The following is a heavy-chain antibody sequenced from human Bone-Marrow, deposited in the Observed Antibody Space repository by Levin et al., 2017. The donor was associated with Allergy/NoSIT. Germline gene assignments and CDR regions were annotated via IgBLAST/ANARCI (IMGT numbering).Heavy chain of an antibody. Sequence: GGSLRLSCVASGFTFSRHGMHWVRQAPGKGLEWVAFIWYDGSSKYYGDSVKGRITISRDNSKNTLYLQLNSLRAEDTAMYYCARDDSIAVAGAIDYWGQGTLVTVSS. CDR1: GFTFSRHG. D-gene: IGHD6-19*01. J-gene: IGHJ4*02. CDR3: ARDDSIAVAGAIDY. V-gene: IGHV3-33*01. CDR2: IWYDGSSK.